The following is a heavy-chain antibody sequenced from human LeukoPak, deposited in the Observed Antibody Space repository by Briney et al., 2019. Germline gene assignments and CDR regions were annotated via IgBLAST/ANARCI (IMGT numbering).Heavy chain of an antibody. D-gene: IGHD3-9*01. CDR3: ARDLGYYDILTGYRPNDAFDI. CDR2: IYYSGST. V-gene: IGHV4-39*07. J-gene: IGHJ3*02. CDR1: GGSISDYY. Sequence: SETLSLTCTVSGGSISDYYWGWIRQPPGKGLEWIESIYYSGSTYYNPSLKSRVTISVDTSKNQFSLKLSSVTAADTAVYYCARDLGYYDILTGYRPNDAFDIWGQGTMVTVSS.